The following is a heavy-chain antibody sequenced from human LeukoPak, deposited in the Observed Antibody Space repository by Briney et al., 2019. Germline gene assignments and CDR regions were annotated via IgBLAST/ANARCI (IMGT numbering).Heavy chain of an antibody. V-gene: IGHV3-30*18. J-gene: IGHJ4*02. Sequence: PGGSLRLSCAASGFTFSSYGMHWVRQAPGKGLEWVAVISYDGSNKYYADSVKGRFTISRDNSKNTLYLQMNSLRAEDTAVYYCAKSFGDITGYSYGYPRVPPDYWGQGTLVTVSS. CDR1: GFTFSSYG. D-gene: IGHD5-18*01. CDR2: ISYDGSNK. CDR3: AKSFGDITGYSYGYPRVPPDY.